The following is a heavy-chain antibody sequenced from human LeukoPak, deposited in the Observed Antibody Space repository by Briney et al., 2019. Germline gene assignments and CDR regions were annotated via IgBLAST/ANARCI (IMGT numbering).Heavy chain of an antibody. V-gene: IGHV3-30*03. D-gene: IGHD2-15*01. Sequence: PGGSLRLSCAASGFTFSSYWMSWVRQAPGKGLEWVAVISYDGGNKYYADSVKGRFTISRDNSKNTLYLQMNSLRAEDTAVYYCARVVVVAAPGAFDIWGQGTMVTVSS. CDR2: ISYDGGNK. CDR3: ARVVVVAAPGAFDI. J-gene: IGHJ3*02. CDR1: GFTFSSYW.